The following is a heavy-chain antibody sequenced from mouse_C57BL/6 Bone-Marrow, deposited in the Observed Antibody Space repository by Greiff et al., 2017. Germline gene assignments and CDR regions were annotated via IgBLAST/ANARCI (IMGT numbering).Heavy chain of an antibody. V-gene: IGHV1-18*01. CDR3: ARGNYYGSPPWFAY. CDR2: INPNNGGT. J-gene: IGHJ3*01. CDR1: GYTFTDYN. Sequence: EVQLQQSGPELVKPGASVKIPCKASGYTFTDYNMDWVKQSHGKSLEWIGDINPNNGGTIYSQKFKGKATLTVDKSSSTAYMELRSLTSEDTAVYYCARGNYYGSPPWFAYWGQGTLVTVSA. D-gene: IGHD1-1*01.